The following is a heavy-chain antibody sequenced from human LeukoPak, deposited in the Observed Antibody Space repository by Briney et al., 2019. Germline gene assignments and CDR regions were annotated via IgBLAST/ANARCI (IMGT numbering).Heavy chain of an antibody. D-gene: IGHD1-26*01. CDR3: TRVVVGATSYYYYYYYMDV. V-gene: IGHV3-30*02. J-gene: IGHJ6*03. CDR1: GFTFSSYG. Sequence: GGSLRLSCAASGFTFSSYGMHWVRQAPGKGLEWVAFIRYDGSNKYYADSVKGRFTISRDNSKNTLYLQMNSLKTEDTAVYYCTRVVVGATSYYYYYYYMDVWGKGTTVTVSS. CDR2: IRYDGSNK.